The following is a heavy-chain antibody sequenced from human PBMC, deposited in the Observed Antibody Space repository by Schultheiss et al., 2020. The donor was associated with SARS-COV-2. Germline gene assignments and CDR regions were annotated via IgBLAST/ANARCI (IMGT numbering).Heavy chain of an antibody. J-gene: IGHJ3*02. CDR1: GGSISSYY. D-gene: IGHD1-7*01. Sequence: SETLSLTCTVSGGSISSYYWSWIRQPPGKGLEWIGYIYYSGSTNYNPSLKSRVTISVDTSKNQFSLKLSSVTAADTAVYYCARNYWAGAFDIWGQGTMVTVSS. V-gene: IGHV4-59*12. CDR3: ARNYWAGAFDI. CDR2: IYYSGST.